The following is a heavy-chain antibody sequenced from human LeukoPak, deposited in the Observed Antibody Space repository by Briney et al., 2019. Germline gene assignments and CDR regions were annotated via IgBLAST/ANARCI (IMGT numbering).Heavy chain of an antibody. J-gene: IGHJ4*02. CDR3: ARDRKQWLGEFTPEEFDY. D-gene: IGHD6-19*01. V-gene: IGHV1-2*02. CDR1: GYTFTGYY. Sequence: ASVKVSCKASGYTFTGYYMHWVRQAPGQGLEWMGWINPNSGGTNYAQKFQGRVTMTRDMSTSTVYMELSSLRSEDTAVYYCARDRKQWLGEFTPEEFDYWGQGTLVTVSS. CDR2: INPNSGGT.